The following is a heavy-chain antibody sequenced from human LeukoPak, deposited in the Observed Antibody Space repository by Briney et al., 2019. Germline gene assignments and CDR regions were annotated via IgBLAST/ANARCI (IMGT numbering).Heavy chain of an antibody. Sequence: SETLSLTCAVSGGSISSGGYSWSWIRQPPGKGLEWIGYIYYSGSTYYNPSLKSRVTISVDTSKNQFSLKLSSVTAADTAVYSCAREGPYYDFWSGYYLSRPFYYYYMDVWGKGTTVTVSS. J-gene: IGHJ6*03. CDR3: AREGPYYDFWSGYYLSRPFYYYYMDV. CDR1: GGSISSGGYS. V-gene: IGHV4-30-4*07. D-gene: IGHD3-3*01. CDR2: IYYSGST.